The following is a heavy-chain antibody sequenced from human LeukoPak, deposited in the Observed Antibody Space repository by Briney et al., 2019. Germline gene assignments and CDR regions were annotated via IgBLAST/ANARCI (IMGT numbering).Heavy chain of an antibody. D-gene: IGHD5-18*01. CDR3: AKVPSLRSPGGYLFDY. V-gene: IGHV3-23*01. CDR2: ISGSGGST. J-gene: IGHJ4*02. Sequence: PGGSLRLSCAASGFTFSSYAMSWVRQAPGKGMEWVSAISGSGGSTYYADSVKGRFTISRDNSKNTLYLQMNSLRAEDTAVYYCAKVPSLRSPGGYLFDYWGQGTLVTVSS. CDR1: GFTFSSYA.